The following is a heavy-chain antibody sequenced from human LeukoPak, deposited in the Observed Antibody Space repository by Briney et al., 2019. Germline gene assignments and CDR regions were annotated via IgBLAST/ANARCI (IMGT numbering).Heavy chain of an antibody. V-gene: IGHV4-38-2*02. Sequence: SETLSLTCTVSGYSISSGYYWGWIRQPPGKGLEWIGSIYHSGSTYYNPSLKSRVTISVDTSKNQFSLKLSSVTAADTAVYYCARYEGDFFRRGWNAFDIWGQGTMVTVSS. CDR2: IYHSGST. D-gene: IGHD3-3*01. CDR3: ARYEGDFFRRGWNAFDI. CDR1: GYSISSGYY. J-gene: IGHJ3*02.